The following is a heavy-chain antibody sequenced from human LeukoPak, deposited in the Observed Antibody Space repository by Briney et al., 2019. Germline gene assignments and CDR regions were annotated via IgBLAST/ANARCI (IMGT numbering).Heavy chain of an antibody. Sequence: ASVKVSCKASGYTFTGYYMHWVRQAPGQGLEWMGWINPNSGGTNYAQKFQGRVTMTRDTSISTAYMELSRLRSDDTAVYYCARYCSSTSCPIYNWFDPWGQGTLVTVSS. V-gene: IGHV1-2*02. CDR3: ARYCSSTSCPIYNWFDP. D-gene: IGHD2-2*01. CDR2: INPNSGGT. J-gene: IGHJ5*02. CDR1: GYTFTGYY.